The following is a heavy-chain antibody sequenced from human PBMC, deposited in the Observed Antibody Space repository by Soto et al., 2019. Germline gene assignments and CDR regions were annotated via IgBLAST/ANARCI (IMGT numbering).Heavy chain of an antibody. V-gene: IGHV1-2*04. CDR2: INPNSGDT. Sequence: VASVKVSCKASGYIFTGYYMHWVRQAPGQGLEWMGWINPNSGDTNYAQKFQGWVTMTRDTSISTAYMELSRLTFDDTAVYYCARGSRIAVAGNPFSDYWGQGTLVTVS. D-gene: IGHD6-19*01. J-gene: IGHJ4*02. CDR3: ARGSRIAVAGNPFSDY. CDR1: GYIFTGYY.